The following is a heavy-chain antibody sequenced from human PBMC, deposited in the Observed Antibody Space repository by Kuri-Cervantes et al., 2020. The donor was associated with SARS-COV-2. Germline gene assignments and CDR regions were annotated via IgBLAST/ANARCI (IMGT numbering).Heavy chain of an antibody. J-gene: IGHJ4*02. D-gene: IGHD3-22*01. CDR2: ISYDGGNK. CDR1: GFTFSSYA. Sequence: GGSLRLSCAASGFTFSSYAMHWVRQAPGKGLEWVAVISYDGGNKYYADSVKGRFTISRDNSKNTLYLQMNSLRAEDTAVYYCAKDSGYYDSSGYYRYWGQGTLVTVSS. CDR3: AKDSGYYDSSGYYRY. V-gene: IGHV3-30-3*01.